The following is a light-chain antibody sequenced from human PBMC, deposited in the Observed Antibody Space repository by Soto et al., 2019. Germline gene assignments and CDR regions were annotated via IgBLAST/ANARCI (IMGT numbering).Light chain of an antibody. CDR1: QTVISRY. Sequence: EIVLTQSPGTLSLSPGERATLSCRASQTVISRYLAWYQQKPGQAPRLLIYGASSRATGIPDRFSGSGSGTDFTLTISRLEPEDFAVYYCQLYGRSPPWTFGQGTKVEI. J-gene: IGKJ1*01. CDR2: GAS. CDR3: QLYGRSPPWT. V-gene: IGKV3-20*01.